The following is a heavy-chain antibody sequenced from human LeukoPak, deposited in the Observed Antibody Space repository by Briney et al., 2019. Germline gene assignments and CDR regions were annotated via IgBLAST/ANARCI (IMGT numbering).Heavy chain of an antibody. CDR2: IRAYNGNT. CDR1: GYSFTSYG. CDR3: ARTGWELWARDVDY. V-gene: IGHV1-18*01. Sequence: ASVKVSCQASGYSFTSYGISWVRQAPGQGREWMGWIRAYNGNTNYAQKLQGRVTMTTDTSTSTAYMELRSLRSDDTAVYYCARTGWELWARDVDYWGQGTLVTVSS. J-gene: IGHJ4*02. D-gene: IGHD1-26*01.